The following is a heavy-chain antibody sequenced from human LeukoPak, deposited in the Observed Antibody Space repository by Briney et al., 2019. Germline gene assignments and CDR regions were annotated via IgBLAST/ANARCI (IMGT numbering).Heavy chain of an antibody. V-gene: IGHV4-61*02. Sequence: SQTLSLTCTVSGGPISSGSYYWSWIRQPAGKGLEWIGRIYTSGSTNYNPSLKSRVTMSVDTSKNQFSLKLSSVTAADTAVYYCARSSAHRSYDYWGQGTLVTVSS. CDR2: IYTSGST. CDR1: GGPISSGSYY. D-gene: IGHD3-16*02. J-gene: IGHJ4*02. CDR3: ARSSAHRSYDY.